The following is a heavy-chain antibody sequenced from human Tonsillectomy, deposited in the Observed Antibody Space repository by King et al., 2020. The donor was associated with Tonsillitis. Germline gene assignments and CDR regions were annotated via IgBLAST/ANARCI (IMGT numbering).Heavy chain of an antibody. Sequence: VQLVESGGGLVKPGGSLRLSCAASGFSFSDYYMGWRRQAPGKGLDWVSYIYQSGGYTNNADSVRGRFTISRDNAKNSLYLQMNSLRAEDTAVYYCARWNGGFDYWGQGTLVTVSS. D-gene: IGHD1-1*01. CDR1: GFSFSDYY. J-gene: IGHJ4*02. V-gene: IGHV3-11*05. CDR3: ARWNGGFDY. CDR2: IYQSGGYT.